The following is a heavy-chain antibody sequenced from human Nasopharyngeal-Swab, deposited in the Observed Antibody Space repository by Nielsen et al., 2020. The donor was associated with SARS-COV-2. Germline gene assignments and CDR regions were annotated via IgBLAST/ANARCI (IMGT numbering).Heavy chain of an antibody. V-gene: IGHV3-23*01. CDR2: ISGSGGST. Sequence: GESLKISCAASGFTFSSYAMSWVRQAPGKGLEWVSVISGSGGSTYYADSVKGRFTISRDNSKNTLYLQMNSLRAEDTAVYSCARYDDYYDSSGYAYWGQGTLVTVSS. CDR3: ARYDDYYDSSGYAY. J-gene: IGHJ4*02. D-gene: IGHD3-22*01. CDR1: GFTFSSYA.